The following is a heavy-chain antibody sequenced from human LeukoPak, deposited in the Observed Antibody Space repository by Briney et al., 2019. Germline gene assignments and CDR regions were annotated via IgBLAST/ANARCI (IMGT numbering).Heavy chain of an antibody. Sequence: GGSLRLSCAASGFIFSSYAMSWVRQAPGKGLEWVANIKQDGSEKYYVDSVKGRFTISRDNAKNSLYLQMNSLRAEDTAVYYCAREYCSSTSCHAYYFDYWGQGTLVTVSS. D-gene: IGHD2-2*01. CDR2: IKQDGSEK. V-gene: IGHV3-7*03. CDR3: AREYCSSTSCHAYYFDY. CDR1: GFIFSSYA. J-gene: IGHJ4*02.